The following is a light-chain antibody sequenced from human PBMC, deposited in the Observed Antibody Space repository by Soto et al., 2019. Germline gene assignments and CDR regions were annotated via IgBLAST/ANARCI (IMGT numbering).Light chain of an antibody. CDR2: WAS. Sequence: DIVMTQSPDSLAVSLGERATINCKSSQSVLYSSKNKNYLAWYQQKPRQPPKLLIYWASTRESGVPDRFSGSGSGTDLTLTISSLQAEDVAVYYCQQYYITPLTFGPGTTVALK. CDR1: QSVLYSSKNKNY. V-gene: IGKV4-1*01. CDR3: QQYYITPLT. J-gene: IGKJ3*01.